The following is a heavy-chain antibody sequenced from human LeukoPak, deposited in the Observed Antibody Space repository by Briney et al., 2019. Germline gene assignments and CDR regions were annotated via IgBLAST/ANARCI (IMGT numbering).Heavy chain of an antibody. V-gene: IGHV3-23*01. J-gene: IGHJ5*01. Sequence: GGSLRLSCQASGFTFYMYAMSWFRQAPGKGLEWVASMCGTAGCTFYPDSVKGRFTISRDNSKNVLYLRMNSLTAEDTAIYYCAKDRPNFHENSGHYYRRDGDSWGQGTLVTVSS. CDR2: MCGTAGCT. D-gene: IGHD3-22*01. CDR1: GFTFYMYA. CDR3: AKDRPNFHENSGHYYRRDGDS.